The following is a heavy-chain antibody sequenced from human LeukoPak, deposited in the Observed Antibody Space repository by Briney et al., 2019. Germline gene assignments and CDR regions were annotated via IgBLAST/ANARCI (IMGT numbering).Heavy chain of an antibody. CDR3: ARATKSSSWYVTRYYFDY. J-gene: IGHJ4*02. Sequence: PGGSLRLSCAASGFTFSSYSMNWVRQAPGKGLEWVSYISSSSSTIYYADSVKGRFTISRDNAKNSLYLQMNSLRAEDTAVYYCARATKSSSWYVTRYYFDYWGQGTLVTVSS. CDR1: GFTFSSYS. CDR2: ISSSSSTI. V-gene: IGHV3-48*04. D-gene: IGHD6-13*01.